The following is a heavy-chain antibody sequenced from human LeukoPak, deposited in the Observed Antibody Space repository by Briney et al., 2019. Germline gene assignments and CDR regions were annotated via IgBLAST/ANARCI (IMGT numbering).Heavy chain of an antibody. CDR2: ISGSGGST. Sequence: GGSLRLSCAASGFTLSSYAMSWVRQAPGKGLEWVSAISGSGGSTYYADSVKGRFTISRDNSKNTLYLQMNSLRAEDTAVYYCAKLGGYSSSSWAFDIWGQGTMVTVSS. CDR1: GFTLSSYA. J-gene: IGHJ3*02. CDR3: AKLGGYSSSSWAFDI. D-gene: IGHD6-6*01. V-gene: IGHV3-23*01.